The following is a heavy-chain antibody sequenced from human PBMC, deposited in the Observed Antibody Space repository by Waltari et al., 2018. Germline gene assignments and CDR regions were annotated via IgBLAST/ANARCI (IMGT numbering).Heavy chain of an antibody. V-gene: IGHV3-23*04. D-gene: IGHD3-10*01. Sequence: EVQLVESGGGLVQPGGSLRLSCAASGFTFSSYAMSWVRQAPGKGLEWVSAISGSGGSTYYADSVKGRLTISRDNSKNTLYLQMNSLRAEDTAVYYCAKDRYYGSGSHPGGDFDYWGQGTLVTVSS. CDR3: AKDRYYGSGSHPGGDFDY. J-gene: IGHJ4*02. CDR1: GFTFSSYA. CDR2: ISGSGGST.